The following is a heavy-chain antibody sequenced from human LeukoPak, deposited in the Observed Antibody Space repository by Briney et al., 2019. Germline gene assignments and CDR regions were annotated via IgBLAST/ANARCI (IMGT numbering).Heavy chain of an antibody. J-gene: IGHJ5*02. CDR2: ISSSSSYI. D-gene: IGHD6-13*01. Sequence: GGSLRLSCAASGFTFSSHSMNWVRQAPGKGLEWVSSISSSSSYIYYADSVKGRFTISRDNAKNSLYLQMNSLRAEDTAVYYCARDMAAAGTVWFDPWGQGTLVTVSS. V-gene: IGHV3-21*01. CDR1: GFTFSSHS. CDR3: ARDMAAAGTVWFDP.